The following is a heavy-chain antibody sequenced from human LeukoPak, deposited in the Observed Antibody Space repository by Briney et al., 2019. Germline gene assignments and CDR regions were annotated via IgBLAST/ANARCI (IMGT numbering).Heavy chain of an antibody. CDR1: GDSFSNYY. D-gene: IGHD6-13*01. V-gene: IGHV4-59*08. J-gene: IGHJ3*02. Sequence: SETLSLTCSVSGDSFSNYYWTWIRQPPGKGLEWIGYVYYSGSTNYNPSLKSRVTISVDTSKNQFSLKLSSVTAADTAVYYCARRGSYSSSWSLAFDIWGQGTMVTVSS. CDR3: ARRGSYSSSWSLAFDI. CDR2: VYYSGST.